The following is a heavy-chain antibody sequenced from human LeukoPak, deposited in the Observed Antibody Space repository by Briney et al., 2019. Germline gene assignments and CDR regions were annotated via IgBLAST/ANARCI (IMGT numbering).Heavy chain of an antibody. J-gene: IGHJ4*02. CDR2: IYHSGST. CDR1: GGSISSGGYY. Sequence: PSETLSLTCTVSGGSISSGGYYWSWIRQPPGKGLEWIGYIYHSGSTYYNPSLKSRVTISVDRSKNQFSLKLNSMTAADTAVYYCARQGGYDYHFDFWGQGTLVTVSS. D-gene: IGHD5-12*01. CDR3: ARQGGYDYHFDF. V-gene: IGHV4-30-2*02.